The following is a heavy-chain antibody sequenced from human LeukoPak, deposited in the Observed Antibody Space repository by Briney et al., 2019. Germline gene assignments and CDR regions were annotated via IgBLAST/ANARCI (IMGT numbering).Heavy chain of an antibody. J-gene: IGHJ5*02. CDR3: ARAIAGRGYNWFDP. CDR1: GGSISSYY. CDR2: IYYSGST. V-gene: IGHV4-59*01. D-gene: IGHD2-21*01. Sequence: SETLSLTCTVSGGSISSYYWSWIRQPPGKGLEWIGYIYYSGSTNYNPSLKSRVTISVDTSKNQCSLKLSSVTAADTAVYYCARAIAGRGYNWFDPWGQGTLVTVSS.